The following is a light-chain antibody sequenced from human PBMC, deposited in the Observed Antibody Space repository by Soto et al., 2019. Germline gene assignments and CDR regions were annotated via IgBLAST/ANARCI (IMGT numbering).Light chain of an antibody. V-gene: IGLV2-14*01. CDR2: DVS. Sequence: QSALTQPASVSGSPGQSITISCTGTSSDVGGYNYVSWYQQHPGKAPKLMIYDVSNRPSGVSNRLSGSKSGNTASLTISGLQAEDEADYYCSSYTSSSTVVFGGGTKPTVL. CDR1: SSDVGGYNY. J-gene: IGLJ2*01. CDR3: SSYTSSSTVV.